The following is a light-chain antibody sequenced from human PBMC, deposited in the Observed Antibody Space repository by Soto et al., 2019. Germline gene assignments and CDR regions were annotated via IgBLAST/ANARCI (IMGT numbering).Light chain of an antibody. Sequence: DIQMTQSPSSLSASVGDRVTITCQASQDISNYLNWYQQKPGKAPKLLIYDASNLETGFPSRFSGSGSGTDFTFTISSLQPEDIATYYRQQYDNLPLTFGGGTKVEIK. CDR1: QDISNY. V-gene: IGKV1-33*01. CDR3: QQYDNLPLT. J-gene: IGKJ4*01. CDR2: DAS.